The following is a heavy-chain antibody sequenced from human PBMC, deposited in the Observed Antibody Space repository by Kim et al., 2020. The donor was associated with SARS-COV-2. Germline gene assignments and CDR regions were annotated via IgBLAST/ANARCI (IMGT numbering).Heavy chain of an antibody. D-gene: IGHD3-22*01. CDR1: GYTFTSYD. CDR3: ARGLMSPMIVVTYFDY. J-gene: IGHJ4*02. CDR2: MNPNSGNT. V-gene: IGHV1-8*01. Sequence: ASVKVSCKASGYTFTSYDINWVRQATGQGLEWMGWMNPNSGNTGYAQKFQGRVTMTRNTSISTAYMELNSLRSEDTAVYYCARGLMSPMIVVTYFDYWGQGTLVTVSS.